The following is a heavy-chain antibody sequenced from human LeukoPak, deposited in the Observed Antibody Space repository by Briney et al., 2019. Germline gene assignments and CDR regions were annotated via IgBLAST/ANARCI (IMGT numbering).Heavy chain of an antibody. Sequence: GGSLRLSCAGSGFIFNNYATHWVRQPPGKGLEWVSGISWNSGTIDYADSVKGRFTISRDNSKNTLYLQMNSLRAEDTAVYYCARDRSSSSDRRNFWFDPWGQGTLVTVSS. V-gene: IGHV3-9*01. CDR2: ISWNSGTI. J-gene: IGHJ5*02. D-gene: IGHD6-6*01. CDR3: ARDRSSSSDRRNFWFDP. CDR1: GFIFNNYA.